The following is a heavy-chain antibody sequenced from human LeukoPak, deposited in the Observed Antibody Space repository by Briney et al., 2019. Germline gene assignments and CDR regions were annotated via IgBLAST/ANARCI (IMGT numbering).Heavy chain of an antibody. V-gene: IGHV1-3*01. CDR2: IHPGTGQT. Sequence: PGASVKVSCKASGYTFTTRALHWVRQAPGHSLEWMGWIHPGTGQTRYSEGRRGRVTITRDKSANIGYMELTSLTFEDTAIYYCAKGSGPLVWKPFDIWGQGTLLTVSS. D-gene: IGHD6-19*01. CDR1: GYTFTTRA. J-gene: IGHJ3*02. CDR3: AKGSGPLVWKPFDI.